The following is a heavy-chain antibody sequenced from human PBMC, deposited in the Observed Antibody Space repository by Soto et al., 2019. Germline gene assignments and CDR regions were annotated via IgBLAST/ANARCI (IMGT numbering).Heavy chain of an antibody. V-gene: IGHV4-59*11. Sequence: SETLSLTCTVSGGSIHNHYWSWIRQPPGKGLEWLGYVHYNGITNYNPSLKSRVTMSADTSKNQLFLNLTSLTAADTAIYYCTRANWYSEYWGQGTLVTVSS. CDR3: TRANWYSEY. CDR2: VHYNGIT. D-gene: IGHD7-27*01. CDR1: GGSIHNHY. J-gene: IGHJ4*02.